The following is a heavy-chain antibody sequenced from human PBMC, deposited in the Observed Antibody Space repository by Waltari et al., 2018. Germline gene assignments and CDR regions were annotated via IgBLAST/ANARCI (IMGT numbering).Heavy chain of an antibody. CDR2: RCDSGNNSYNSGST. J-gene: IGHJ3*02. Sequence: QVQLQESGPGLVKPSETLSLPCTVSGGSISSYYWCWTRPPPRTGMEWDAYRCDSGNNSYNSGSTNYNPTLKSRVTVSVDTSKNQFSLKLSSVTAADTALYYCARVGGYPLGVFDIWGQGTLVTVSS. CDR3: ARVGGYPLGVFDI. CDR1: GGSISSYY. V-gene: IGHV4-59*01. D-gene: IGHD3-22*01.